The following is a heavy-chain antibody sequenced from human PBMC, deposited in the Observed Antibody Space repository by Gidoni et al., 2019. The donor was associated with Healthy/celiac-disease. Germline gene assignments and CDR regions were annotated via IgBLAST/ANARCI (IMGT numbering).Heavy chain of an antibody. CDR3: ASLEDDYGDYPDY. Sequence: EVQLVESGGGLVKTGGSLRLSCAAPGFTFSSYSMNWVRQAPGKGLEWVSSISSSSSYIYYADSVKGRFTISRDNAKNSLYLQMNSLRAEDTAVYYCASLEDDYGDYPDYWGQGTLVTVSS. CDR1: GFTFSSYS. D-gene: IGHD4-17*01. V-gene: IGHV3-21*01. J-gene: IGHJ4*02. CDR2: ISSSSSYI.